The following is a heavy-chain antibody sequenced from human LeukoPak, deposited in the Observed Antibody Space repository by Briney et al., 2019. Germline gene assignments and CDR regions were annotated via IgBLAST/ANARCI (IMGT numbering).Heavy chain of an antibody. J-gene: IGHJ4*02. V-gene: IGHV3-21*01. CDR1: GFTFSSYS. CDR3: AREVIAVAGGD. CDR2: ISSSSSYI. Sequence: KPGGSLRLSCAASGFTFSSYSMNWVRQAPGKGLEWVSSISSSSSYIYYADSVKGRFSISRDNAKNSLYLQMNSLRAEDTAVYYCAREVIAVAGGDWGQGTLVTVSS. D-gene: IGHD6-19*01.